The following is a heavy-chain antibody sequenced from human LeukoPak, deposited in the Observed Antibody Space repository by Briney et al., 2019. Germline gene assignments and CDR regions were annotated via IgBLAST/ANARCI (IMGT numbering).Heavy chain of an antibody. CDR3: AKLTYGSGTYGAFDY. CDR2: ISGSGGST. D-gene: IGHD3-10*01. J-gene: IGHJ4*02. CDR1: GFTFSRYD. V-gene: IGHV3-23*01. Sequence: GGSLRLSCAASGFTFSRYDMSWVRQAPGKGLEWVSAISGSGGSTYYADSVKGRFTISRDNSKNMVYLQMNSLRAEDTAVYYCAKLTYGSGTYGAFDYWGQGTLVTVST.